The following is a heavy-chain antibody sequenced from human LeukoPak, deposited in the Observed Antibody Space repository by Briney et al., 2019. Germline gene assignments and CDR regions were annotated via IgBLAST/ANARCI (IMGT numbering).Heavy chain of an antibody. J-gene: IGHJ4*02. D-gene: IGHD1-26*01. CDR1: GGSISSSNW. CDR3: AREVRGSYLDYFDY. Sequence: SETLSLTCAVSGGSISSSNWWSWARQPPGKGLEWIGEIYHSGSTNYNPSLKSRVTISVDKSKNQFSLKLSSVTAADTAVYYCAREVRGSYLDYFDYWGQGTLVTVSS. V-gene: IGHV4-4*02. CDR2: IYHSGST.